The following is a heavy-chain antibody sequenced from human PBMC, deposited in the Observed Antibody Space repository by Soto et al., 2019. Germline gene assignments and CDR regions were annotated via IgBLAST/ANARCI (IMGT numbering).Heavy chain of an antibody. V-gene: IGHV5-51*01. CDR2: IYPGDSDT. J-gene: IGHJ4*02. CDR3: ATAGSSWSHFDH. Sequence: GESLKISCEGSEYSFTNNWIGWVRQMPGKGLEWMGIIYPGDSDTRYSPSFQGQVTISVDKSINTAYLQWSSLKASDTAMYYCATAGSSWSHFDHWGQGTLVPVSS. D-gene: IGHD2-2*01. CDR1: EYSFTNNW.